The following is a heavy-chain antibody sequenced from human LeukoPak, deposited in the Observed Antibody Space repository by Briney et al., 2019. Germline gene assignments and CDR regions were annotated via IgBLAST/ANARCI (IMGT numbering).Heavy chain of an antibody. CDR2: MNPNSGNT. V-gene: IGHV1-8*03. CDR3: ARVIMGSYSDY. J-gene: IGHJ4*02. D-gene: IGHD3-10*01. Sequence: ASVKVSCKASGYTFTSYDINWVRQATGQGLEWMGWMNPNSGNTGYAQKFQGRVTITRNTSISTAYMELSSLRSDDTAVYYCARVIMGSYSDYWGQGTLVTVSS. CDR1: GYTFTSYD.